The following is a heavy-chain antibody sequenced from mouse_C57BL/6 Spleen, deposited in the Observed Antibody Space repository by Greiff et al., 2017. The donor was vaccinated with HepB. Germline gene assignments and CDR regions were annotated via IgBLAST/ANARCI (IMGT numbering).Heavy chain of an antibody. Sequence: VQLQQSGAELARPGASVKLSCKASGYTFTSYGISWVKQRTGQGLEWIGEIYPRSGNTYYNEKFKGKATLTADKSSSTAYMELLSLTSEDSAVYFCAREGDGYSPFAYWGQGTLVTVSA. D-gene: IGHD2-3*01. CDR3: AREGDGYSPFAY. CDR2: IYPRSGNT. CDR1: GYTFTSYG. J-gene: IGHJ3*01. V-gene: IGHV1-81*01.